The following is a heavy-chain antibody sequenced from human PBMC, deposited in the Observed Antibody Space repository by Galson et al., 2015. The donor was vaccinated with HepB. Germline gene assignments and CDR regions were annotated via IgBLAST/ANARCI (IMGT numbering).Heavy chain of an antibody. V-gene: IGHV1-3*01. CDR2: INAGNGNT. J-gene: IGHJ4*02. D-gene: IGHD2-21*02. CDR1: GYTFTSYA. CDR3: ARSEDEASPCGGDCYSGLDY. Sequence: SVKVSCKASGYTFTSYAMHWVRQAPGQRLEWMGWINAGNGNTKYSQKFQGRVTITRDTSASTAYMELSSLRSEDTAVYYCARSEDEASPCGGDCYSGLDYWGQGTLVTVSS.